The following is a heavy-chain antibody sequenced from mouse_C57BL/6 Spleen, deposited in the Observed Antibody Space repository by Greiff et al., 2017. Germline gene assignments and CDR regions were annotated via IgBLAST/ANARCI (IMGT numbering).Heavy chain of an antibody. Sequence: EVKLVESGGGLVKPGGSLKLSCAASGFTFSSYAMSWVRQTPEKRLEWVATISDGGSYTYYPDNVKGRFTISRDNAKNNLYLQMSHLKSEDTAMYYCARAESNSFAYWGQGTLVTVSA. CDR2: ISDGGSYT. J-gene: IGHJ3*01. V-gene: IGHV5-4*03. CDR1: GFTFSSYA. CDR3: ARAESNSFAY. D-gene: IGHD2-5*01.